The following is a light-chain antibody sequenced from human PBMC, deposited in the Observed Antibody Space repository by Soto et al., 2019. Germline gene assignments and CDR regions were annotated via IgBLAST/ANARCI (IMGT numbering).Light chain of an antibody. V-gene: IGLV2-8*01. Sequence: QSALTQPASVSGSPGQSVTISCTGTSRDIGAYDYVSWYQQHPGGVPKLLIYDVSSRPSGVPDRFSGSKSGNTASLTVSGLQAEDEADYYCSSYAGSNNYVFGTGTKVTVL. J-gene: IGLJ1*01. CDR3: SSYAGSNNYV. CDR1: SRDIGAYDY. CDR2: DVS.